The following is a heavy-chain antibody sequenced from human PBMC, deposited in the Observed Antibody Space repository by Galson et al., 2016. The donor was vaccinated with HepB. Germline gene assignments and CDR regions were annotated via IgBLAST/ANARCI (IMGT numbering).Heavy chain of an antibody. V-gene: IGHV2-5*02. CDR3: AHFYYGMDG. CDR1: GFSLTASGVG. CDR2: IFWDDDK. J-gene: IGHJ6*02. Sequence: PALVKPTQTLTLTCTFSGFSLTASGVGVGWIRQPPGRALEWLTLIFWDDDKRYNPSLKSRLTIAKDTSKNQVVLRMAHVDPVDTATYYCAHFYYGMDGWGQGTTVTVSS.